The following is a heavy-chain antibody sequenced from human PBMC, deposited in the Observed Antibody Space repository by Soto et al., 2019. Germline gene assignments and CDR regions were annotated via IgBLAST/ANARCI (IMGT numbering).Heavy chain of an antibody. CDR3: ARESAADYDFWSGPQYYYYGMDV. Sequence: SQTLSLTCAISGDSVSSNSAAWNWIRQSPSRGLEWLGRAYYRSKWYNDYAVPVKSRITINPDTTKNQISLQVNSVAPEDTAVYYCARESAADYDFWSGPQYYYYGMDVWGQGTTVTVSS. J-gene: IGHJ6*02. V-gene: IGHV6-1*01. CDR1: GDSVSSNSAA. CDR2: AYYRSKWYN. D-gene: IGHD3-3*01.